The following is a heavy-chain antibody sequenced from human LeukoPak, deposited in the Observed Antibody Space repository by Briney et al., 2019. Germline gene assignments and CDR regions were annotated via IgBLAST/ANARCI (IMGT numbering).Heavy chain of an antibody. CDR2: IYYSGST. D-gene: IGHD5-12*01. J-gene: IGHJ4*02. V-gene: IGHV4-31*03. CDR1: GGSISSGGYY. Sequence: SETLSLTCTVSGGSISSGGYYWSWIRLHPRKGLEWIGYIYYSGSTYYNPSLKSRVTISVDTSKNQFSLKLSSVTAADTAVYYCARVYVATVDYWGQGTLVTVSS. CDR3: ARVYVATVDY.